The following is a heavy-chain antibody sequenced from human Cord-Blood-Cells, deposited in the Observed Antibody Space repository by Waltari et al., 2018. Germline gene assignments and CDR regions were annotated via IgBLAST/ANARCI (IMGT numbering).Heavy chain of an antibody. Sequence: TFSSYAMSWVRQAPGKGLEWVSAISGSGGSTYYADSVKGRFTISRDNSKNTLYLQMNSLRAEDTAVYYCAKDPPGIAAAGTVSDWGQGTLVTVSS. CDR1: TFSSYA. V-gene: IGHV3-23*01. D-gene: IGHD6-13*01. CDR3: AKDPPGIAAAGTVSD. J-gene: IGHJ4*02. CDR2: ISGSGGST.